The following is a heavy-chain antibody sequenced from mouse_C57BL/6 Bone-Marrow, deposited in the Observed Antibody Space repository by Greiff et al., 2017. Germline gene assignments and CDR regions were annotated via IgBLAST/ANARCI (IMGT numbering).Heavy chain of an antibody. Sequence: EVQLQESGGDLVKPGGSLKLSCAVSGFTFSSYGMSWVRQTPDKRLEWVATISSGGSYTYYPDSVKGRFTIYRDNAKNTLYLKMSSLKAEETAMYYCARQGFAYWGQGTLVTVSA. V-gene: IGHV5-6*01. CDR3: ARQGFAY. CDR1: GFTFSSYG. J-gene: IGHJ3*01. CDR2: ISSGGSYT.